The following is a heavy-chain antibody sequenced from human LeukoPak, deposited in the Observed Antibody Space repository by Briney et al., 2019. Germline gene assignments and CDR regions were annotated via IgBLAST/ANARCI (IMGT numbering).Heavy chain of an antibody. CDR2: ISGSGGST. D-gene: IGHD5-18*01. Sequence: GGSLRLSCAASGFTFSSYGMSWVRQAPGKGLEWVSAISGSGGSTYYADSVKGRFTISRDNSKNTLYLQMNSLRAEDTAVYYCARVVRGTAMDMYYFDYWGQGTLVTVSS. CDR1: GFTFSSYG. V-gene: IGHV3-23*01. CDR3: ARVVRGTAMDMYYFDY. J-gene: IGHJ4*02.